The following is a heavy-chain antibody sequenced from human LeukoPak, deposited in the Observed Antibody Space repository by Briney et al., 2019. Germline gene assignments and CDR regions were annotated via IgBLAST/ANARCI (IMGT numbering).Heavy chain of an antibody. CDR1: GFTFSSYA. V-gene: IGHV3-30-3*01. Sequence: PGGSLRLSWAASGFTFSSYAMHWVRQAPGKGLEGVAVISYDGSNKYYADSVKGRFTISRDNSKNTLYLQMNSLRAEDTAVYYCAREGNFGVVTARFDYWGQGTLVTVSS. J-gene: IGHJ4*02. CDR2: ISYDGSNK. D-gene: IGHD3-3*01. CDR3: AREGNFGVVTARFDY.